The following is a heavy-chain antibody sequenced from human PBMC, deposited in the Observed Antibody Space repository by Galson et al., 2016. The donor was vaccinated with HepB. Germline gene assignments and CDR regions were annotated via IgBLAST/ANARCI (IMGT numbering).Heavy chain of an antibody. Sequence: SLRLSCAASGFAFSKYAMSWVRQAPGKGLEWVSGTGVLGIGKDYADSVKGRFTVSRDNSKNAVYLQMDSLRAEDTTVYYWAKDRDISVSVAHAMDVWGEGTPVSGSS. CDR3: AKDRDISVSVAHAMDV. CDR1: GFAFSKYA. J-gene: IGHJ6*04. V-gene: IGHV3-23*01. D-gene: IGHD2-15*01. CDR2: TGVLGIGK.